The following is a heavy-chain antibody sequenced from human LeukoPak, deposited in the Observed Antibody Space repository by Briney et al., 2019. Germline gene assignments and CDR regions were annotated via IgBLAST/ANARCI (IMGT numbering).Heavy chain of an antibody. Sequence: GGSLRLSCAASGFTFSSYGMHWVRQAPGMGLEWVAVISYDGSNKYYADSVKGRFTISRDNSKNTLYLQMNSLRAEDTAVYYCANTMPGAPDYWGQGTLVTVSS. CDR1: GFTFSSYG. J-gene: IGHJ4*02. CDR2: ISYDGSNK. D-gene: IGHD4/OR15-4a*01. CDR3: ANTMPGAPDY. V-gene: IGHV3-30*18.